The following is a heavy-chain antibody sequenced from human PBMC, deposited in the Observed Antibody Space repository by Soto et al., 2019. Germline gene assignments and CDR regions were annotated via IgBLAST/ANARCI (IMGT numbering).Heavy chain of an antibody. Sequence: SETLSLTCTVSGGYISPYYWIWIRQPPGKGLEWIGYIFYSGNTNYNPSLRSRVTISVDTSKNQFSLKLSSVTAADTAVYYCAISMTTVTTGWFDPWGQGTLVTVSS. J-gene: IGHJ5*02. CDR2: IFYSGNT. CDR1: GGYISPYY. V-gene: IGHV4-59*08. CDR3: AISMTTVTTGWFDP. D-gene: IGHD4-17*01.